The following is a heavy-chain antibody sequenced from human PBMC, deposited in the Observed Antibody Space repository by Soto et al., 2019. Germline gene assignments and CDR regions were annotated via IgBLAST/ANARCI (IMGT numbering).Heavy chain of an antibody. CDR3: ARDVWETTSMYYGLDV. Sequence: GGSLRLSCAASGFTFSSYAMSWVRLAPGKGLEWVSGITGSGAITYYTDSVKGRFTISRDNSKNTLYLQMHSLRAEDTAVYYCARDVWETTSMYYGLDVWGLGTTVTVSS. CDR2: ITGSGAIT. V-gene: IGHV3-23*01. J-gene: IGHJ6*02. D-gene: IGHD1-26*01. CDR1: GFTFSSYA.